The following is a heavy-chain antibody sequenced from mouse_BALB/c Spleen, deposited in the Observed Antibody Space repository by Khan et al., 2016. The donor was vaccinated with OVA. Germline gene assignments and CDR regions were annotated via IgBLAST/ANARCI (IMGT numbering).Heavy chain of an antibody. V-gene: IGHV5-6*01. J-gene: IGHJ2*01. D-gene: IGHD1-2*01. CDR1: GFTFSSYG. Sequence: EVELMESGGDLVKPGGSLKLSCAASGFTFSSYGMSWVRQTPDKRLEWVATISSGGSYTYYQDSVKGRSTISRDNAKNTPYLQMSSLKSEDTAMCYCANHYNGYYFDYWGQGTTLTVSS. CDR2: ISSGGSYT. CDR3: ANHYNGYYFDY.